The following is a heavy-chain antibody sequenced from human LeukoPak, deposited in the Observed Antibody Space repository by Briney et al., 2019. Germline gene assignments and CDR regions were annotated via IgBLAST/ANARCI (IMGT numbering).Heavy chain of an antibody. D-gene: IGHD6-13*01. CDR1: GGSISSYY. CDR2: IYYSGST. J-gene: IGHJ4*02. V-gene: IGHV4-59*01. CDR3: AGSIAAAGTRPFDY. Sequence: SETLSLTCTVSGGSISSYYWSWIRQPPGKGLEWIGYIYYSGSTNYNPSLKSRVTISVDTSKNQFSLKLSSVTAADTAVYYCAGSIAAAGTRPFDYWGQGTLVTVSS.